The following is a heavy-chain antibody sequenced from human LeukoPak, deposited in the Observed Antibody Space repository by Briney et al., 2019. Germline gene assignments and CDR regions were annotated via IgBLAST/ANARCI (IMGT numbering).Heavy chain of an antibody. D-gene: IGHD1-26*01. CDR3: ARIRGQVGAAFGNYFDY. CDR2: IDWDDDK. Sequence: ESGPTLMNPTQTLTLTCTFFGFSLSTSGMCVSWIRQPPGKALEWLSRIDWDDDKYYNTSLKTRVTISKDTSKKQVVLTMTNMDPVDTATYYCARIRGQVGAAFGNYFDYWGQGTLVTVSS. J-gene: IGHJ4*02. CDR1: GFSLSTSGMC. V-gene: IGHV2-70*11.